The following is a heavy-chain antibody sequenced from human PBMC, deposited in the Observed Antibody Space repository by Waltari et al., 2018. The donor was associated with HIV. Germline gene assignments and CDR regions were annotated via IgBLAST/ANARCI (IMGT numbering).Heavy chain of an antibody. Sequence: QEKLVESGGAVVQPGGSLRLSCVASGFEFNTYNVHWVRQAPGKGREWMAVVWFDENNKNYAESLKGRLAISRNNAKKTLYLQMNRLRVDDTAVYYCARGTGPLSPLDLWGQGTSVTVSS. J-gene: IGHJ3*01. V-gene: IGHV3-33*01. CDR1: GFEFNTYN. CDR2: VWFDENNK. CDR3: ARGTGPLSPLDL.